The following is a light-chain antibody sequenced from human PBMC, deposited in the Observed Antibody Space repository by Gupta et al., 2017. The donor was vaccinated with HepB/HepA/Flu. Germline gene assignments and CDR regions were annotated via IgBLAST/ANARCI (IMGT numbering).Light chain of an antibody. CDR2: STN. V-gene: IGLV8-61*01. Sequence: QTVVTQEPSFSVSPGGTVTLTCGLSSGSVSTGYYASWYQQTPGQAPRTLIFSTNTRSSGVPDRFSGSILGNKAALTITGAQADDESDYYCVLYLGSGILQFGGGTKLTVL. J-gene: IGLJ2*01. CDR3: VLYLGSGILQ. CDR1: SGSVSTGYY.